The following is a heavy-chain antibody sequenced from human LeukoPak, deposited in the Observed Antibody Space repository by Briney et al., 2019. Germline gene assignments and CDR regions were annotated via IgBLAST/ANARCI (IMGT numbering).Heavy chain of an antibody. Sequence: PSETLSLTCTVSGGSISSNSYYWGWIRQPPGKGLEWIGSIYYSGSTYYNPSLKSRVTISVDTSKNQFSLKLSSVTAADTAVYYCAREIVRSNWFDPWGQGTLVTVSS. CDR3: AREIVRSNWFDP. V-gene: IGHV4-39*07. CDR2: IYYSGST. CDR1: GGSISSNSYY. D-gene: IGHD2-15*01. J-gene: IGHJ5*02.